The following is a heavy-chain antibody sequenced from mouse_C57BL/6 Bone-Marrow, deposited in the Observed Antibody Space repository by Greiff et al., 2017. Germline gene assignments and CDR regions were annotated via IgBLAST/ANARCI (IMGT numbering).Heavy chain of an antibody. J-gene: IGHJ4*01. D-gene: IGHD3-1*01. CDR3: ERAAGGAMDY. Sequence: EVKLVESGGGLVQPGGSLKLSCAASGFTFSDYGMAWVRQAPRKGPEWVAFISNLAYSIYYADTVTGRFTISRENAKNTLYLEMSSLRSEDTAMYECERAAGGAMDYWGQGTSVTVSS. CDR2: ISNLAYSI. V-gene: IGHV5-15*01. CDR1: GFTFSDYG.